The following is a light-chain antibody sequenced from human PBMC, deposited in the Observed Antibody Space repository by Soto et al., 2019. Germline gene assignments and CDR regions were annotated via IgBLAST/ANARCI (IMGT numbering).Light chain of an antibody. CDR1: QSISRY. V-gene: IGKV1-5*01. J-gene: IGKJ4*01. Sequence: DIEMTQSPSSLSASIGETVTVTCRASQSISRYLNWYQQKPGKAPTLLISAASSLESGVPSRFSGSGSGTEFTLTISSLQPDDFATYYCQQYKSVSLLTFGGGTKVDIK. CDR3: QQYKSVSLLT. CDR2: AAS.